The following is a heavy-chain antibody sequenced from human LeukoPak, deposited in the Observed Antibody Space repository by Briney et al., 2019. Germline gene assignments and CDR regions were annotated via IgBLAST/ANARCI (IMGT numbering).Heavy chain of an antibody. CDR2: ISYDGSNK. V-gene: IGHV3-30-3*01. J-gene: IGHJ4*02. D-gene: IGHD6-19*01. Sequence: GGSLRLSCVASGFTFSSYAMHWVRQAPGKGLEWVALISYDGSNKYYADSVKGRFTISRDNSKNTLYLQMYSLRAEDTAVYYCARGGVYSSGSYYLYYFDYWGQGTLVTVSS. CDR3: ARGGVYSSGSYYLYYFDY. CDR1: GFTFSSYA.